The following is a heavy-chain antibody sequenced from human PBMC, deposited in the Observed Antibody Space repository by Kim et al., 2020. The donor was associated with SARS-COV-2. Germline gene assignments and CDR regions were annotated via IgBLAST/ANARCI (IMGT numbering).Heavy chain of an antibody. V-gene: IGHV3-33*01. CDR2: IWYDGSNK. D-gene: IGHD3-22*01. Sequence: GGSLRLSCAASGFTFSSYGMHWVRQAPGKGLEWVAVIWYDGSNKYYADSVKGRFTISRDNSKNTLYLQMNSLRAEDTAVYYCARYYYDSSGYYHELDYWGQGTLVTVSS. J-gene: IGHJ4*02. CDR1: GFTFSSYG. CDR3: ARYYYDSSGYYHELDY.